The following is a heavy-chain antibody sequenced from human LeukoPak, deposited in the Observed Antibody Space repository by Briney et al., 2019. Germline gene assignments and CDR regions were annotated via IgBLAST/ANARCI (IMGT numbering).Heavy chain of an antibody. V-gene: IGHV4-59*08. CDR3: ARLGGYCSNGVCYTGYFDD. J-gene: IGHJ4*02. Sequence: SETLSLTCTVSGGSISSHYWSWIRQPPGKGLEWIGYIYYSGSTNYNPSLKSRVTILVDMSKNQFSLKLTPVTAADTAVYYCARLGGYCSNGVCYTGYFDDWGQGALVTVSS. CDR1: GGSISSHY. CDR2: IYYSGST. D-gene: IGHD2-8*01.